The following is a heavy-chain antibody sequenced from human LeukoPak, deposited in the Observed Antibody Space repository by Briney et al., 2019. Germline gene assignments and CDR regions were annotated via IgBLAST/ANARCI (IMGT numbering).Heavy chain of an antibody. CDR2: IYYSGST. Sequence: SETLSLTCTVSGGSISSSSYYWGWIRQPPGKGLEWIGSIYYSGSTYYNPSLKSRVTISVDTSKNQFSLKLSSVTAADTAVYYCARQSSITMIVVVITTSGYFQHWGQGTLVTGSS. CDR3: ARQSSITMIVVVITTSGYFQH. J-gene: IGHJ1*01. CDR1: GGSISSSSYY. V-gene: IGHV4-39*01. D-gene: IGHD3-22*01.